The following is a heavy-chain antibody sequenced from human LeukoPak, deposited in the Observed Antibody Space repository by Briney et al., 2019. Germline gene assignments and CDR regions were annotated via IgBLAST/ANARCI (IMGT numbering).Heavy chain of an antibody. Sequence: PSETLSLTCTVSGDSISSYYWSWIRQPPGKGLEWIGYIYTSGGTNYIPSLKGRVTISIATSKNQFSLKLSSVTAADSAVYYCAGLTRLSTSLGRYYLDYWGQGTLVTVSS. CDR1: GDSISSYY. CDR3: AGLTRLSTSLGRYYLDY. D-gene: IGHD6-6*01. V-gene: IGHV4-4*09. CDR2: IYTSGGT. J-gene: IGHJ4*02.